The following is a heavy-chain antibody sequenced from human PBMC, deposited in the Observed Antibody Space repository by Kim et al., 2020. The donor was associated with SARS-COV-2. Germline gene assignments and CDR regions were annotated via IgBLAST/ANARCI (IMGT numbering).Heavy chain of an antibody. D-gene: IGHD3-3*01. J-gene: IGHJ4*02. CDR2: IYYSGST. V-gene: IGHV4-59*13. CDR3: ARARTIFGVVIPHPFDY. Sequence: SETLSLTCTVSGGSISSYYWSWIRQPPGKGLEWIGYIYYSGSTNYNPSLKSRVTISVDTSKNQFSLKLSSVTAADTAVYYCARARTIFGVVIPHPFDYWGQGTLVTVSS. CDR1: GGSISSYY.